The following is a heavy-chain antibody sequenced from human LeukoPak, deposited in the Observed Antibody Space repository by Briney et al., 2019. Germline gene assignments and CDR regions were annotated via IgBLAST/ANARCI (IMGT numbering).Heavy chain of an antibody. CDR3: ARGSNWGDY. V-gene: IGHV4-59*12. J-gene: IGHJ4*02. Sequence: TSETLSLTCTVSGGSISTYYWNWIRQPPGKGLEWIGYIHYSGSTKYNPSLKSRVTISVDTSKNQFSLKLSSVTAADTAVYYCARGSNWGDYWGQGTLVTVSS. CDR1: GGSISTYY. CDR2: IHYSGST. D-gene: IGHD7-27*01.